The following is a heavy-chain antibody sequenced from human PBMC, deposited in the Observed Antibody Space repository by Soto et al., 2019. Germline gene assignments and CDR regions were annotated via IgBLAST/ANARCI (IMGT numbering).Heavy chain of an antibody. D-gene: IGHD3-3*01. CDR1: GGTFSSYT. CDR3: ARDSVRDYDFWSGRYQAYFDY. Sequence: ASVKVSCKASGGTFSSYTISWVRQAPGQGLEWMGRIIPTLGIANYAQKFQGRVTITADKSTSTAYRELSSLRSEDTAVYYCARDSVRDYDFWSGRYQAYFDYWGQGTLVTVSS. CDR2: IIPTLGIA. V-gene: IGHV1-69*04. J-gene: IGHJ4*02.